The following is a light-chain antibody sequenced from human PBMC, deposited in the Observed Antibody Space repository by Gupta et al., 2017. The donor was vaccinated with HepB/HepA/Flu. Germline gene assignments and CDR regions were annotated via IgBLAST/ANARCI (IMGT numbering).Light chain of an antibody. CDR1: QSVRSNY. CDR3: QQYGGSPELT. CDR2: GAS. J-gene: IGKJ4*01. V-gene: IGKV3-20*01. Sequence: EIVLTQSPGTLSLSPGERVTFSCRASQSVRSNYLAWYQQKPGQPPRLLIYGASNRATGIPDRFSGSGSGTDFTLTISRLEPEDFAVYYCQQYGGSPELTFGGGTMVEI.